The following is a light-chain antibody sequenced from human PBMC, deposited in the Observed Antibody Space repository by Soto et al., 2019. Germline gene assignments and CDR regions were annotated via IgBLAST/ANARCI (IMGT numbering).Light chain of an antibody. CDR1: SSDVGSYKL. CDR3: CSYAGSPRV. J-gene: IGLJ2*01. CDR2: EGS. V-gene: IGLV2-23*01. Sequence: QSALTQPASVSGSPGQSITISCTGTSSDVGSYKLVSWYQQHPGKAPKLMIYEGSKRPSGVSNRFSGSKSGNTASLTISGLQAEDEADYYCCSYAGSPRVFGGGTQLTVL.